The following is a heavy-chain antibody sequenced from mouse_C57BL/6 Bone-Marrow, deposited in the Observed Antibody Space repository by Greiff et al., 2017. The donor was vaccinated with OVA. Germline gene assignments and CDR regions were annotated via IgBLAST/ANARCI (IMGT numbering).Heavy chain of an antibody. CDR2: INPDSSTI. Sequence: EASGIDFSRYWMSWVRRAPGKGLEWIGEINPDSSTINYAPSLKDKFIISRDNAKNTLYLQMSKVRSEDTALYYCASYYYGSSYPHWYFDVWGTGTTVTVSS. CDR3: ASYYYGSSYPHWYFDV. CDR1: GIDFSRYW. V-gene: IGHV4-1*01. J-gene: IGHJ1*03. D-gene: IGHD1-1*01.